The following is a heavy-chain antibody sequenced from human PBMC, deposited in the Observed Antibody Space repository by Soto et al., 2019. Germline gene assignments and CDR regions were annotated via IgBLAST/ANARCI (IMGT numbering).Heavy chain of an antibody. CDR2: IHSDGSST. Sequence: EVQLVESGGGLVRPGGSLRLSCAASGFTFSYYWMHWVRQAPGKGLVWVSRIHSDGSSTTYADFVKGRFIISRDNARNPVDLRMNSVRVEDTDVYYCARGDRGAFDLWGQGTVVTVSS. D-gene: IGHD1-26*01. J-gene: IGHJ3*01. CDR1: GFTFSYYW. CDR3: ARGDRGAFDL. V-gene: IGHV3-74*01.